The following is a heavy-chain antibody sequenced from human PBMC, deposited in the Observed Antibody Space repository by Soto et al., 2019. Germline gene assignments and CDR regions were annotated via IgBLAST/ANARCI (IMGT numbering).Heavy chain of an antibody. D-gene: IGHD2-2*01. CDR2: ISAYNGNT. Sequence: GASVKVSCKASGYTFTSYGINWVRQAPGQGLEWMGWISAYNGNTNYAQKLQGRVTMTTDTSTSTAYMELRSLRSDDTAVYYCARDHCSSTSCYPFDYWGQGTLVTVSS. J-gene: IGHJ4*02. CDR3: ARDHCSSTSCYPFDY. V-gene: IGHV1-18*01. CDR1: GYTFTSYG.